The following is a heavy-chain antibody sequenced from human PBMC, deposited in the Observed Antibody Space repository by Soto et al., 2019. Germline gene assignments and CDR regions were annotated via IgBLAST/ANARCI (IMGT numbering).Heavy chain of an antibody. D-gene: IGHD7-27*01. CDR1: GFILSDCA. Sequence: GGFLRLSCATSGFILSDCAMNWVRQAPGKGLEWVSYISSSSSVIDYADSVKGRFTVSRDNARNSLYLQMNSLRAEDTAVYYCARDLSWGSNWYYYMDVWGKGTTVTVSS. CDR3: ARDLSWGSNWYYYMDV. J-gene: IGHJ6*03. V-gene: IGHV3-48*01. CDR2: ISSSSSVI.